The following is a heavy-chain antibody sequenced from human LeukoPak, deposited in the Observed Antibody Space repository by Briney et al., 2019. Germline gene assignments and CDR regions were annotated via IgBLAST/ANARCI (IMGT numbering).Heavy chain of an antibody. CDR1: VFTYSSYS. J-gene: IGHJ4*02. CDR2: ISHRGGNT. V-gene: IGHV3-23*01. CDR3: ARITVTGTTDLDY. Sequence: GGSLRLSCAASVFTYSSYSVTWVREGPGKGLECVSSISHRGGNTYYADSVKGRFTLSRDNSKNTLYLQMNSLRVEDTGVYYCARITVTGTTDLDYWGQGTLVTVSS. D-gene: IGHD6-19*01.